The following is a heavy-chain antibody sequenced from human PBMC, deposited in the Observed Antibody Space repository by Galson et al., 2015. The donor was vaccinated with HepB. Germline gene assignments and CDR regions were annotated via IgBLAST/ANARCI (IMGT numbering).Heavy chain of an antibody. V-gene: IGHV1-18*04. CDR1: GYTFTRYG. CDR3: AREGGVGARGLKPIDY. CDR2: ISAYNGNT. D-gene: IGHD1-26*01. J-gene: IGHJ4*02. Sequence: SVKVSCKASGYTFTRYGISWVRQAPGQGLEWMGWISAYNGNTNYAQKLQGRVTMTTDTSTSTAYMELRSLRSDDTAVYYCAREGGVGARGLKPIDYWGQGTLVTVSS.